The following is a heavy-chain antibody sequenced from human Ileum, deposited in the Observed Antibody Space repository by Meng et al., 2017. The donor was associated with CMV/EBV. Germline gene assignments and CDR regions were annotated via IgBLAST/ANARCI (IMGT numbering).Heavy chain of an antibody. CDR1: RFTFSSYP. Sequence: VELLGSGGGLVPPGGSLTLSCVGSRFTFSSYPMSWVRQAPGKGLEWVSVIYASGSTFYADSVKGRFTISRDNSENTLFLQMSSLRVEDTAVYYCVGVGAPGGQGTLVTVSS. D-gene: IGHD1-26*01. CDR2: IYASGST. V-gene: IGHV3-66*01. CDR3: VGVGAP. J-gene: IGHJ4*02.